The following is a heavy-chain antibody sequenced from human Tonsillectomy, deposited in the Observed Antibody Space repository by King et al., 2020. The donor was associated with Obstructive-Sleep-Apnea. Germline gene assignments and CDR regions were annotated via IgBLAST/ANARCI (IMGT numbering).Heavy chain of an antibody. J-gene: IGHJ6*02. CDR2: ISYDGSNK. V-gene: IGHV3-30*18. CDR3: AKEGRGYYGMDV. Sequence: VQLVESGGGVVQPGRSLRLSCAASGFTFSNYGMHWVRQAPGKGLEWVAVISYDGSNKYYADSVKGRFTISRDNSKNTLYLQMNSLRAEDTAVYYCAKEGRGYYGMDVWGHGTTVTVSS. CDR1: GFTFSNYG. D-gene: IGHD3-10*01.